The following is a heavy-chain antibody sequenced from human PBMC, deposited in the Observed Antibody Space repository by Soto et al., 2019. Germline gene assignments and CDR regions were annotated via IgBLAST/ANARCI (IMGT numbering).Heavy chain of an antibody. V-gene: IGHV1-69*01. CDR3: ARKMRNRGIVGATGYYYGMDI. J-gene: IGHJ6*02. Sequence: QVQMVQSGAEVKKPGSSVKVSCKASGGTFSSYAISWVRQAPGQGLEWMGGIIPIFGTANYAQKFQGRVTITADESTSTVYMELSSLRSEYTAVYHCARKMRNRGIVGATGYYYGMDIWGQGTTVTVSS. D-gene: IGHD1-26*01. CDR2: IIPIFGTA. CDR1: GGTFSSYA.